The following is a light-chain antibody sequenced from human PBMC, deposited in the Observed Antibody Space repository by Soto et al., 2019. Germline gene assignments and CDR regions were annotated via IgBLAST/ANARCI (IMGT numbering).Light chain of an antibody. Sequence: EIVLTQSPDTLSLSPGARATLSCRASQSVSSGYLAWYQHKPGQAPRLLISGASTRATGIPDRFRGSGSGTDFALAIRRLDPEDFAVYYCQLYDPSPPGTFGQGNKVEIK. CDR2: GAS. V-gene: IGKV3-20*01. J-gene: IGKJ1*01. CDR1: QSVSSGY. CDR3: QLYDPSPPGT.